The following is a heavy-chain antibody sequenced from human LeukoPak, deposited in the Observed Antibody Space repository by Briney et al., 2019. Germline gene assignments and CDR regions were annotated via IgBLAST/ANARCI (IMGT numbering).Heavy chain of an antibody. D-gene: IGHD3-3*01. CDR1: GGSISSYY. CDR3: ARSRGLRFLEWLPNWFDP. V-gene: IGHV4-59*01. CDR2: IYYSGST. J-gene: IGHJ5*02. Sequence: SETLSLTCTVSGGSISSYYWSWIRQPPGKGLEWIGYIYYSGSTNYNPSLKSRVTISVDTSKNQFSLKLSSVTAADTAVYYCARSRGLRFLEWLPNWFDPWGQGTLVTVSS.